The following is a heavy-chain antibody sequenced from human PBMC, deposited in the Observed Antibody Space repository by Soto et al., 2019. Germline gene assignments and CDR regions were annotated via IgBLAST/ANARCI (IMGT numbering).Heavy chain of an antibody. CDR1: GGSFSGYY. CDR2: VFYTGFT. Sequence: SETLSLTCAVYGGSFSGYYWRWLRQSPGKGPELIGSVFYTGFTSYNPSLESRVSVSVDTSKNQFSLKVSGVSAADTAVYYCATSQKGYNWNYFDHWGQGALVTVSS. V-gene: IGHV4-34*12. J-gene: IGHJ4*02. CDR3: ATSQKGYNWNYFDH. D-gene: IGHD1-20*01.